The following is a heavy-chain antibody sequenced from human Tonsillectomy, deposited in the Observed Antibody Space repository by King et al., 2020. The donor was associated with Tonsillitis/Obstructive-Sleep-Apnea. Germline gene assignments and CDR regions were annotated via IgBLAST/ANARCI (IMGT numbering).Heavy chain of an antibody. J-gene: IGHJ4*02. CDR3: ASGGMAKTQRGVVDFDY. Sequence: QLQESGPGLVKPSQTLSLTCTVSGGSISSGGYYWSWIRQHPGKGLEWIGCVYYSGTTDYNPSLKGRVTISVDTSKNQFSLKLSSVTAADTAVYYCASGGMAKTQRGVVDFDYWGQGTLVTVSS. D-gene: IGHD5-24*01. V-gene: IGHV4-31*03. CDR1: GGSISSGGYY. CDR2: VYYSGTT.